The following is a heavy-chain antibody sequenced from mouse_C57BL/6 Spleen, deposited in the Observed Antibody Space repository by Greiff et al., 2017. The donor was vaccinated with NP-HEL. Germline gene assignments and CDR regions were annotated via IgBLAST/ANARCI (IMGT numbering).Heavy chain of an antibody. Sequence: VMLVESGPGLVAPSQSLSITCTVSGFSLTSYGVHWVRQPPGKGLEWLVVIWSDGSTTYNSALKSRLSISKDNSKSQVFLKMNSLQTDDTAMYYCARQRTGTDYYAMDYWGQGTSVTVSS. V-gene: IGHV2-6-1*01. CDR3: ARQRTGTDYYAMDY. CDR1: GFSLTSYG. J-gene: IGHJ4*01. CDR2: IWSDGST. D-gene: IGHD4-1*01.